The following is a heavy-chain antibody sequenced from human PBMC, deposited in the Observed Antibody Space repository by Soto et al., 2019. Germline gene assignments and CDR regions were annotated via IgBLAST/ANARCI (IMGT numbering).Heavy chain of an antibody. D-gene: IGHD6-13*01. CDR3: ARDHSSSSQYYYYYGMDV. CDR2: IYYSGST. CDR1: GGSVSSGSYY. V-gene: IGHV4-61*01. Sequence: SETLSLSCTVSGGSVSSGSYYWSWIRQPPGKGLEWIGYIYYSGSTNYNPSLKSRVTISVDTSKNQFSLKPSSVTAADTAVYYCARDHSSSSQYYYYYGMDVWGQGTTVTVS. J-gene: IGHJ6*02.